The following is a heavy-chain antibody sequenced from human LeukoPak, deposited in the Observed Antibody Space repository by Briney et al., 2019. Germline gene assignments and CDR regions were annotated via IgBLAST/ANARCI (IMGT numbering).Heavy chain of an antibody. CDR3: ARAGVVTMVRGVISY. V-gene: IGHV4-34*01. CDR1: GGSFSGYH. Sequence: SETLSLTCAVYGGSFSGYHWSWIRQPPGKGLEWIGEINHSGSTNYNPSLKSRVTISVDTSKNQFSLKLSSVTAADTAVYYCARAGVVTMVRGVISYWGQGTLVTVSS. CDR2: INHSGST. D-gene: IGHD3-10*01. J-gene: IGHJ4*02.